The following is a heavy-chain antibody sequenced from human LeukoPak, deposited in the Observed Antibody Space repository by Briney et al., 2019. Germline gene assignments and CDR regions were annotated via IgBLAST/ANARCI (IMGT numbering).Heavy chain of an antibody. CDR2: INHSGST. V-gene: IGHV4-34*01. CDR3: ARQMGLVQSWLDY. J-gene: IGHJ4*02. D-gene: IGHD5-24*01. CDR1: GGSFSGYY. Sequence: SETLSLTCAVYGGSFSGYYWSWIRQPPGKGLEWIGEINHSGSTNYNPSLKSRVTISVDTSKNQFSLKLNSVTAADTAVYYCARQMGLVQSWLDYWGQGTLVTVSS.